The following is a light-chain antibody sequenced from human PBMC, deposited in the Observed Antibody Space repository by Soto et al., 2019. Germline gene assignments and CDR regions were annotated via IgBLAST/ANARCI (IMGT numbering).Light chain of an antibody. Sequence: EIVLTQSQATLSLSPGERAPLXCRASQSVSSYLAWYQQKPGQAPRLLIYGASSRATGIPDRFSGSGSGTDFTLTISRLEPEDFAVYYCQQYGSLWTFGQGTKVDIK. V-gene: IGKV3-20*01. CDR1: QSVSSY. CDR3: QQYGSLWT. J-gene: IGKJ1*01. CDR2: GAS.